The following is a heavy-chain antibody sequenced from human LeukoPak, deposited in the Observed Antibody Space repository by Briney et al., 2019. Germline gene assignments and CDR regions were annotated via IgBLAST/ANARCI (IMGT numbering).Heavy chain of an antibody. CDR3: ANRKTFGFDS. CDR1: GXIFSSYW. Sequence: PGGSLRLSCAGSGXIFSSYWVNWVRQAPGKGLVWVSRVSPDGSSTDYADSVKGRFTISRDNSKKTLYLQMNSLRADDSAVYYCANRKTFGFDSWGQGILVTVSS. CDR2: VSPDGSST. V-gene: IGHV3-74*01. D-gene: IGHD3-3*01. J-gene: IGHJ4*02.